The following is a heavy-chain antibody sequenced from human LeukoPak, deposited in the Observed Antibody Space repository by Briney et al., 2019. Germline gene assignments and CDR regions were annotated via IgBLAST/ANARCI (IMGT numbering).Heavy chain of an antibody. CDR3: ASGFGNYYDSSGYYYFDY. CDR2: IIPIFGTA. J-gene: IGHJ4*02. Sequence: PVKVSCKASGGTFSSYAISWVRQAPGQGLEWMGGIIPIFGTANYAQKFQGRATITADKSTSTAYMELSSLRSEDTAVYYCASGFGNYYDSSGYYYFDYWGQGTLVTVSS. D-gene: IGHD3-22*01. V-gene: IGHV1-69*06. CDR1: GGTFSSYA.